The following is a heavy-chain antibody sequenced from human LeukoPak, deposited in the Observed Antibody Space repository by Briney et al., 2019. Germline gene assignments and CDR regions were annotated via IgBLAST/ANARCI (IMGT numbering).Heavy chain of an antibody. J-gene: IGHJ6*03. V-gene: IGHV1-69*06. CDR1: GGSFTNYG. Sequence: SVKASCKASGGSFTNYGFSWVRQAPGQGLEWMGGIIPFFGTTDNAHQKFQGRVTITADKTTSTAYMELSSLRSEDTAVYYCARGLLMTYASYNYYYMDVWGKGTTVTVSS. D-gene: IGHD2-8*01. CDR3: ARGLLMTYASYNYYYMDV. CDR2: IIPFFGTT.